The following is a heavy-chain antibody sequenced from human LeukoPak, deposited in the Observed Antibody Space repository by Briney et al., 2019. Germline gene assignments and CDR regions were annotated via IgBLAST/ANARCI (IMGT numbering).Heavy chain of an antibody. CDR2: IYPGDSDT. J-gene: IGHJ3*02. D-gene: IGHD5-24*01. V-gene: IGHV5-51*01. CDR1: GYSFTTYW. CDR3: VRDGYNHDAFDI. Sequence: GESLKISCKGSGYSFTTYWIGWVRQMPGKGLEWMGIIYPGDSDTRYSPSFQGLVTISADKSINTAYLLWSSLKASDTALYYCVRDGYNHDAFDIWGQGTMVTVSS.